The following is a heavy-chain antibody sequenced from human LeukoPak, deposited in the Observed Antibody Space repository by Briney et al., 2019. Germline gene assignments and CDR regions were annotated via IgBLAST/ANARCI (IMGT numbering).Heavy chain of an antibody. CDR3: ASGVEDYYGSGSYYHLDY. V-gene: IGHV1-69*05. CDR2: IIPIFGTA. D-gene: IGHD3-10*01. Sequence: SVKVSCKASGGTFSSYAISWVRQAPGQGLEWMGGIIPIFGTASYAQKFQGRVTITTDESTSTAYMELSSLRSEDTAVYYCASGVEDYYGSGSYYHLDYWGQGTLVTVSS. CDR1: GGTFSSYA. J-gene: IGHJ4*02.